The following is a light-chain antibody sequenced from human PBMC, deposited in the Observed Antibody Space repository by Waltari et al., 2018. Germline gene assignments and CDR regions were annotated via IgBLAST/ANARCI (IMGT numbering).Light chain of an antibody. CDR2: DAS. CDR1: QGISSR. Sequence: DIQMTQSPSSVSASVGDRVTLTCRASQGISSRLAWYQQKPGKAPKLLIYDASSLHSGVPSRFSGSGSGTEFTLTISSLQPEDFATYYCQQVDSFPRTFVQGTKVEVK. CDR3: QQVDSFPRT. V-gene: IGKV1-12*01. J-gene: IGKJ1*01.